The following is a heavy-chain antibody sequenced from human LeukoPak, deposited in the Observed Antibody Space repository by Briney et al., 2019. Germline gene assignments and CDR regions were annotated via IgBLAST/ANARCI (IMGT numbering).Heavy chain of an antibody. Sequence: SGTLSLTCAVYGGSFSGYYWSWIRQPPGKGLEWIGEINHSGSTNYNPSLKSRVTISVDTSKNQFSLKLSSVTAADTAVYYCARRYYGSGRRFDPWGQGTLVTVSS. CDR3: ARRYYGSGRRFDP. D-gene: IGHD3-10*01. J-gene: IGHJ5*02. CDR2: INHSGST. CDR1: GGSFSGYY. V-gene: IGHV4-34*01.